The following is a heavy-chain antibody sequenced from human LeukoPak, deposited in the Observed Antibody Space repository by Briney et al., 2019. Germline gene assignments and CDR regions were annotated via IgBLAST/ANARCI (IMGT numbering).Heavy chain of an antibody. CDR2: ITHSGST. J-gene: IGHJ6*03. CDR3: ARGPYRVGPAPRGYYYYYMDV. Sequence: SETLSLTCAIYGGSFNGYYWSWIRQPPGKGLEWIGEITHSGSTNQNPSLESRVTISGDSSTNQFSLNLTSVTAADTAVYYCARGPYRVGPAPRGYYYYYMDVWGKGTTVTVPS. D-gene: IGHD2-15*01. V-gene: IGHV4-34*01. CDR1: GGSFNGYY.